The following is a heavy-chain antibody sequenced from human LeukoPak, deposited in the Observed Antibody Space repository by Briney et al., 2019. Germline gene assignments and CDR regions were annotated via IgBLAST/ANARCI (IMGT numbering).Heavy chain of an antibody. CDR3: ARDSGSSPTFDY. CDR2: IYYTGNT. D-gene: IGHD1-26*01. V-gene: IGHV4-59*01. CDR1: GGSISNSF. J-gene: IGHJ4*02. Sequence: PSETLSLTCTVSGGSISNSFWSWIRQPPWKGLEWIAYIYYTGNTKYNPSLKSRVTISVDTSKNQFSLRLSSVTAADTAVYYCARDSGSSPTFDYWGQGTLVTVSS.